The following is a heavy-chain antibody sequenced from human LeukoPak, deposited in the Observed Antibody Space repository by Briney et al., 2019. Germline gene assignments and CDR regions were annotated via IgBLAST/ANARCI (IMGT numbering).Heavy chain of an antibody. V-gene: IGHV1-8*03. CDR2: MNPNSGNT. Sequence: ASVKVSCKASGGTFTSYDINWVRQATGQGLEWMGWMNPNSGNTGYAQKFQGRVTITRNTSISTAYMELSSLRSEDTAVYYCARVIAARPYYYYYYMDVWGKGTTVTVSS. D-gene: IGHD6-6*01. J-gene: IGHJ6*03. CDR3: ARVIAARPYYYYYYMDV. CDR1: GGTFTSYD.